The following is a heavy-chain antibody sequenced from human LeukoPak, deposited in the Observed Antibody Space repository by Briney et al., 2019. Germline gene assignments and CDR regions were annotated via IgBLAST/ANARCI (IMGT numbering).Heavy chain of an antibody. CDR2: IYTSGST. Sequence: SETLSLTCTVSGGSISSYYWSWIRQPAGKGLEWIGRIYTSGSTNYNPSLKSRVTTSVDTSKNQFSLKLSSVTAADTAVYYCARDAPISSGWYGGYYFDYWGQGTLVTVSS. V-gene: IGHV4-4*07. CDR1: GGSISSYY. D-gene: IGHD6-19*01. CDR3: ARDAPISSGWYGGYYFDY. J-gene: IGHJ4*02.